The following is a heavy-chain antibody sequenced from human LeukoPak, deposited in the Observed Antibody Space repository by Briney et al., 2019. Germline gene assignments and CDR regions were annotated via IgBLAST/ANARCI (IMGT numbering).Heavy chain of an antibody. J-gene: IGHJ6*03. D-gene: IGHD3-10*01. CDR2: ISSSGSTI. CDR3: ARSLRGAYYFYMDV. CDR1: GFTFSSYE. V-gene: IGHV3-48*03. Sequence: PGGSLRLSCAASGFTFSSYEMNWVRQAPGKGLEWVSYISSSGSTIYYADSVKGRFTISRDNAKNSLYLQMNSLRAEDTAVYYCARSLRGAYYFYMDVWGKGTTVTISS.